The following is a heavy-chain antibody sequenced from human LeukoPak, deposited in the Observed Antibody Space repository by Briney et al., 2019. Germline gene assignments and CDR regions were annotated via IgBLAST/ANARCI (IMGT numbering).Heavy chain of an antibody. Sequence: GGSLRLSCAARGFTFSDTWMSWVRQAPGRGLEWVGRIQSKADGGTAAYAVPVKGRFIISRDDSKNTVYLQMDSLKIEDTGVYYCTTVYYWGQGTVVTVAS. V-gene: IGHV3-15*01. CDR1: GFTFSDTW. J-gene: IGHJ4*02. CDR3: TTVYY. CDR2: IQSKADGGTA.